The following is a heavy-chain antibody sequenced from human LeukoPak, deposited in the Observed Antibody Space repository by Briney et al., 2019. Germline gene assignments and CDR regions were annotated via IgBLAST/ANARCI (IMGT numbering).Heavy chain of an antibody. Sequence: SETLSLTCTVSGGSISSGSYFWNWIRQPAGKGLEWIGRIYTSGSTNYTPSLKSRVTISVDTSKNQFSLKLSSVTAADTAVYYCARGYSGYGWSIDSWGQGTLVTVSS. J-gene: IGHJ4*02. CDR1: GGSISSGSYF. CDR2: IYTSGST. V-gene: IGHV4-61*02. CDR3: ARGYSGYGWSIDS. D-gene: IGHD5-12*01.